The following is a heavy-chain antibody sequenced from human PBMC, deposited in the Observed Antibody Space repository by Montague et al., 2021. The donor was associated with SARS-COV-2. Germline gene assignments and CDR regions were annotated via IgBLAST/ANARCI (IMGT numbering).Heavy chain of an antibody. CDR3: ARSGLGSYSSWFDP. D-gene: IGHD3-16*01. J-gene: IGHJ5*02. V-gene: IGHV3-30-3*01. Sequence: SLRLSCAASGFTFSSYAMHWVRQAPGKGLEWVAVISYDGSNKYYADSVKGRFTISRDNSKNTLYLQMNSLRAEDTAVYYCARSGLGSYSSWFDPWGQGTLVTVSS. CDR2: ISYDGSNK. CDR1: GFTFSSYA.